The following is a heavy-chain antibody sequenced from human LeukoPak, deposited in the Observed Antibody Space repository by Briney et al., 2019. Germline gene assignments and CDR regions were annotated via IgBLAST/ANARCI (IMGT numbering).Heavy chain of an antibody. D-gene: IGHD6-19*01. V-gene: IGHV3-53*01. CDR1: GFTVSSNY. CDR2: IYSGGST. J-gene: IGHJ4*02. Sequence: GGSLRLSCAASGFTVSSNYMSWVRQAPGKGLEWVSVIYSGGSTYYADSVKGRFTISRDNSKNTLYLQMNGLRAEDTAVYYCARAQWLVRGFDYWGQGTLVTVSS. CDR3: ARAQWLVRGFDY.